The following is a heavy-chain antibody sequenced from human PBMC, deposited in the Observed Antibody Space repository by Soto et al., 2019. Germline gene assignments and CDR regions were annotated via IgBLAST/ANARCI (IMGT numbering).Heavy chain of an antibody. CDR3: TTEIESCYFDCLLFDYFDY. J-gene: IGHJ4*02. CDR2: IKSKTDGGTT. D-gene: IGHD3-9*01. V-gene: IGHV3-15*01. CDR1: GFTFSNAW. Sequence: PGGSLRLSCAASGFTFSNAWMSWVRQAPGKGLEWVGRIKSKTDGGTTDYAAPVKGRFTISRDDSKNTLYLQMNSLKTEDTPVYHCTTEIESCYFDCLLFDYFDYWGQGTLGTVSS.